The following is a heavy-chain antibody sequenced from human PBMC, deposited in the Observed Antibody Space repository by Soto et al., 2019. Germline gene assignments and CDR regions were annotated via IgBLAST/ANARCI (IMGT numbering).Heavy chain of an antibody. V-gene: IGHV4-59*01. CDR3: ARGLRGSYGY. CDR2: IYYRGST. Sequence: SGTLCLTGTVADSAISGDCWSCIRQPPGKGLELSGYIYYRGSTNYNPSLKSRVTISVDTSKNQFSLKLSSVTAADTAVYYCARGLRGSYGYWGQGTLVTVSS. CDR1: DSAISGDC. D-gene: IGHD1-26*01. J-gene: IGHJ4*02.